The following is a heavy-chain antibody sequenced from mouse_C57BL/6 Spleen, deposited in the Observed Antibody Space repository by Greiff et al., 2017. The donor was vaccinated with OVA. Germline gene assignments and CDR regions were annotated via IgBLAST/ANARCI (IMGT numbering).Heavy chain of an antibody. V-gene: IGHV1-52*01. J-gene: IGHJ1*03. CDR2: IDPSDSET. CDR1: GYTFTSYW. D-gene: IGHD1-1*01. Sequence: QVQLQQSGAELVRPGSSVKLSCKASGYTFTSYWMHWVKQRPIQGLEWIGNIDPSDSETHYNQKFKDKATLTVDKSSSTAYMQLSSLTSEDSAVYYCATVTTVVATDWYFDVWGTGTTVTVSS. CDR3: ATVTTVVATDWYFDV.